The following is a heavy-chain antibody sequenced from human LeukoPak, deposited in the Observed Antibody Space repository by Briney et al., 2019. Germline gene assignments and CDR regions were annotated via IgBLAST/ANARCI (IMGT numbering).Heavy chain of an antibody. V-gene: IGHV3-11*04. CDR2: ISSSGSTI. J-gene: IGHJ4*02. Sequence: GGSLRLSCAASGFTFSDYYMSWIRQAPGKGLEWVSYISSSGSTIYYADSVKGRFTISRDNAKNSLYLQMNSLRAEDTAVYYCARDVPATAEYYFDYWGQGTLVTVSS. D-gene: IGHD2-21*02. CDR1: GFTFSDYY. CDR3: ARDVPATAEYYFDY.